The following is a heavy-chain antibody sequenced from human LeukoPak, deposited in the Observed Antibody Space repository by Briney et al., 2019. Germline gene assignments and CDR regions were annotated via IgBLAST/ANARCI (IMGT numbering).Heavy chain of an antibody. V-gene: IGHV3-73*01. CDR2: IRSKANSYAT. D-gene: IGHD4-17*01. CDR3: TRPYGDYVDYYYYGMDV. CDR1: GFTFSGSA. Sequence: GGSLRLSCAASGFTFSGSAMHWVRQASGKGLEWVGRIRSKANSYATAYAASVKGRFTFSRDDSKNTAYLQMNSLKTEDTAVYYCTRPYGDYVDYYYYGMDVWGQGTTVTVSS. J-gene: IGHJ6*02.